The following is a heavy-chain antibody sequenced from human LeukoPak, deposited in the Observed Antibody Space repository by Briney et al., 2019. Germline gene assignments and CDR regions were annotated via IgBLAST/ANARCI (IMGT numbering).Heavy chain of an antibody. CDR2: IIPILGIA. Sequence: ASVKVSCKASGGTFSSYAISWVRQAPGQGLEWMGRIIPILGIANYAQKFQGRVTITADESTSTAYMELSSLRSEDTAVYYCARGPSSSWYYFDYWGQGTLVTVSS. J-gene: IGHJ4*02. CDR1: GGTFSSYA. D-gene: IGHD6-13*01. CDR3: ARGPSSSWYYFDY. V-gene: IGHV1-69*04.